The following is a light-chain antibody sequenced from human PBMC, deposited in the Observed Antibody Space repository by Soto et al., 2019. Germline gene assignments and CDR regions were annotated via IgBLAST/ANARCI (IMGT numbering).Light chain of an antibody. CDR2: GNS. CDR3: QAYDSSRSGVV. J-gene: IGLJ2*01. V-gene: IGLV1-40*01. Sequence: QSVLTQPPSVSGAPGQRVTISCTGSSSNIGAGYDVHWYQQLPGTAPKLLIYGNSNRPSGVPDRFSGSQSGTSASLAITGLQAEDEADYYCQAYDSSRSGVVFGGGTKLTVL. CDR1: SSNIGAGYD.